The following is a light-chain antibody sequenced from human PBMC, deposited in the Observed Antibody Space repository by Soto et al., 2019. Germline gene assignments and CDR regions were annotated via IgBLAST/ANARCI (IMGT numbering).Light chain of an antibody. CDR1: QGISSA. J-gene: IGKJ5*01. CDR2: DAS. V-gene: IGKV1D-13*01. CDR3: QQFNNYPQIT. Sequence: AIQLTQSPSSLSASVGDRVTITCRASQGISSALAWYQQKPGKAPKLLIYDASSLESGVPSRFSGSGSGTDFTLTISRLQPEDFATYYCQQFNNYPQITFGQGTRLEIK.